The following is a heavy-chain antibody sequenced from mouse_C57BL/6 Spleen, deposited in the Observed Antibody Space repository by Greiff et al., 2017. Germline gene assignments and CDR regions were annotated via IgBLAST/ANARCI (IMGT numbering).Heavy chain of an antibody. D-gene: IGHD2-1*01. CDR3: ARRGISYGNYPAWFAY. Sequence: VQLKQSGPVLVKPGASVKMSCKASGYTFTDYYMNWVKQSHGKSLEWIGVINPYNGGTSYNQKFKGKATLTVDKSSSTAYMELNSLTSEDSAVYYCARRGISYGNYPAWFAYWGQGTLVTVSA. J-gene: IGHJ3*01. CDR2: INPYNGGT. CDR1: GYTFTDYY. V-gene: IGHV1-19*01.